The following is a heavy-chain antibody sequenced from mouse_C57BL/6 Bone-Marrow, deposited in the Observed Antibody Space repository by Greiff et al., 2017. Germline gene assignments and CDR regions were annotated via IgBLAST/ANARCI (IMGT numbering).Heavy chain of an antibody. CDR2: IYPGSGNT. D-gene: IGHD2-4*01. Sequence: QVQLQQSGAELVRPGASVKLSCKASGYTFTDYYIHWVKQRPGQGLEWIARIYPGSGNTYYNEKFKGKATLTAEKSSSTAYMQLSSLTSEDSAVYFCARERLPRFDYWGQGTTLTVSS. V-gene: IGHV1-76*01. CDR1: GYTFTDYY. CDR3: ARERLPRFDY. J-gene: IGHJ2*01.